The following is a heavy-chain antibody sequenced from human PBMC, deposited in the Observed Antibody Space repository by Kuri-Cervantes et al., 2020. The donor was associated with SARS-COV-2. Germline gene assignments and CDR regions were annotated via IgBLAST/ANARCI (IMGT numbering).Heavy chain of an antibody. CDR1: GGSISSSSYY. V-gene: IGHV4-39*01. CDR2: IYYSGST. Sequence: SVTLSLTCTVSGGSISSSSYYWGWIRQPPGKGLEWIGSIYYSGSTYYNPSLKSRVTISVDTSKNQFSLKLSSVTAADTAVYYCARQMMSSITIFGVVITRNWFDPWGQGTLVTVSS. J-gene: IGHJ5*02. CDR3: ARQMMSSITIFGVVITRNWFDP. D-gene: IGHD3-3*01.